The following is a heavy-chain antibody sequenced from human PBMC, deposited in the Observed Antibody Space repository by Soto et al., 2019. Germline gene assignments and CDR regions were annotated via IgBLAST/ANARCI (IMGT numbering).Heavy chain of an antibody. CDR2: IDIAGAT. CDR1: GFTFSNYE. D-gene: IGHD5-12*01. V-gene: IGHV3-13*01. Sequence: EVQLVESGGGLVQPGEFLRLSCAASGFTFSNYEMHWVRQTTGKGLEWVSAIDIAGATYYPDSVKGRFTISREKAKNTLYLQMNSRRAGETAVYYWARAARWLPSRYSDLWGSGPLFTVSS. CDR3: ARAARWLPSRYSDL. J-gene: IGHJ2*01.